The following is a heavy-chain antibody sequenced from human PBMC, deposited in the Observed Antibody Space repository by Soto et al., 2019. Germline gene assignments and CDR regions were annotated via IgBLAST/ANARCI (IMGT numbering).Heavy chain of an antibody. Sequence: KTSETLSLTCSVSGAALNSGNYYWSWIRQVPGKGLEWIGHIYVTGAVDYNPSLRDRITISQDTSERQFSLNLRLVTAADTAGYYCARLRIATNNYKWFDPWGQGTLVTVSS. V-gene: IGHV4-31*03. CDR3: ARLRIATNNYKWFDP. CDR2: IYVTGAV. J-gene: IGHJ5*02. D-gene: IGHD2-21*01. CDR1: GAALNSGNYY.